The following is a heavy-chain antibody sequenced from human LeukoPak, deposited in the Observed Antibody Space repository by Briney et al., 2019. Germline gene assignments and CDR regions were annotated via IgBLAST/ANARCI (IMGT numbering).Heavy chain of an antibody. Sequence: PSETLSLTCTVSGGSISSGDYYWSWIRQPPGKGLEWIGYIYYSGSTYYNPSLKSRVTISVDTSKNQFSLKLSSVTAADAAVYYCARDKFFSRVNAFDIWGQGTMVTVSS. CDR1: GGSISSGDYY. CDR2: IYYSGST. V-gene: IGHV4-30-4*02. CDR3: ARDKFFSRVNAFDI. J-gene: IGHJ3*02. D-gene: IGHD3-16*02.